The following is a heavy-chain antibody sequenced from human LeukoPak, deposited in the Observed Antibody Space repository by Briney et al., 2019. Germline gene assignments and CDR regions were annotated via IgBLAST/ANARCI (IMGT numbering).Heavy chain of an antibody. D-gene: IGHD3/OR15-3a*01. V-gene: IGHV3-30*02. Sequence: QPGGSLRLSCAASGFRFNNYAMHWVCQAPGKGLEWVAFIRHDGSNKYYSDSVKGRFTISRDNSKNTLYVQMNSLRTEDTAVYYCAKDRDWTFDYWGQGTLVTVSS. CDR1: GFRFNNYA. CDR3: AKDRDWTFDY. CDR2: IRHDGSNK. J-gene: IGHJ4*02.